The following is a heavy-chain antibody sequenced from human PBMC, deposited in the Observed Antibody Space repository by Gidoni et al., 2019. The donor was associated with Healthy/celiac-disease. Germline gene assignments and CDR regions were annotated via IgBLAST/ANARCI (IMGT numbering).Heavy chain of an antibody. J-gene: IGHJ4*02. CDR2: IFSNDEK. CDR3: ARLMTTVTTGFDY. D-gene: IGHD4-17*01. CDR1: GFSLSNARMG. Sequence: QVTLKESGPVLVKPTETLTLTCTVSGFSLSNARMGVSWIRQPPGKALEWLAHIFSNDEKSYSTSLKSRLTISKDTSKSQVVLTMTNMDPVDTATYYCARLMTTVTTGFDYWGQGTLVTVSS. V-gene: IGHV2-26*01.